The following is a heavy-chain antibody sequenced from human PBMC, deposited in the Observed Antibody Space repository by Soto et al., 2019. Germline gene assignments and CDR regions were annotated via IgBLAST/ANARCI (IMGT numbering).Heavy chain of an antibody. CDR2: INSDGSHT. V-gene: IGHV3-74*01. CDR3: AKEGDSGDYAGENWFDS. D-gene: IGHD4-17*01. CDR1: GFTFFAYW. J-gene: IGHJ5*01. Sequence: EVQLVESGGGLVQPGGSLRLSCAASGFTFFAYWIHWVRQVPGKGLVWVSRINSDGSHTSYADSVRGRFTISRDNSKNTVYLQMNSLTAEDTAVYDCAKEGDSGDYAGENWFDSWGQGSLVTVSS.